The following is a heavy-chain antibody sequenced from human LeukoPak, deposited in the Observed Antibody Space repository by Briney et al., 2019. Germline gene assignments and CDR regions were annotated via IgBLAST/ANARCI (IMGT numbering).Heavy chain of an antibody. CDR3: VADHPNYDY. J-gene: IGHJ4*02. Sequence: GASGKVSCKASGFTPASSVQWVRQARGRRLEWVGWIVVHNGHTNYAQKFQERVTITRDMSTNTDYMELSRLRSEDTAVYYCVADHPNYDYWGRGTLITVSP. CDR1: GFTPASS. CDR2: IVVHNGHT. D-gene: IGHD5-24*01. V-gene: IGHV1-58*01.